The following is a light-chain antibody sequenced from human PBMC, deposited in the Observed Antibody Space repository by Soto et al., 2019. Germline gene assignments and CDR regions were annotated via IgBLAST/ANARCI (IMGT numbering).Light chain of an antibody. J-gene: IGKJ2*01. CDR1: QSVSTG. Sequence: DIQMTQSPSTLSASVGDRVTITYRASQSVSTGLAWYQQKPGKAPRLLIYKASTLEDGVPSRFSGSGSGTEFTLTISSLQPDDFATYYCQQYSSYSPFTFGQGTKVDI. CDR2: KAS. CDR3: QQYSSYSPFT. V-gene: IGKV1-5*03.